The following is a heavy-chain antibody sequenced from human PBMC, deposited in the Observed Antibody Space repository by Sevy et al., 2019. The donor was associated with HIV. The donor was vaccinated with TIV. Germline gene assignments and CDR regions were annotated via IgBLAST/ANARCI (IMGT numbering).Heavy chain of an antibody. Sequence: GGSLRLSCTASGFTFGDYAMSWFRQAPGKGLEWVGFIRSKAYGGTTEYAASVKGRLTISRDDSKSIAYLQMNSLKTEDTAVYYCTRAGYYDSSGPLDYWGQGTLVTVSS. J-gene: IGHJ4*02. CDR2: IRSKAYGGTT. CDR1: GFTFGDYA. D-gene: IGHD3-22*01. CDR3: TRAGYYDSSGPLDY. V-gene: IGHV3-49*03.